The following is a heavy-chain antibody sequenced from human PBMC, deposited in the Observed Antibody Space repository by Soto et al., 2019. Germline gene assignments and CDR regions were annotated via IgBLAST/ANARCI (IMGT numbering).Heavy chain of an antibody. J-gene: IGHJ4*02. CDR2: ITGSGGNT. CDR1: GFTFDDYA. D-gene: IGHD1-7*01. Sequence: GGSLRLSCTASGFTFDDYAMHWVRQGPGKGLEWVSAITGSGGNTFYADSVKGRFTISRDRSKNTLYLQMSSLRAEDTALYYCAKNQERELPRVIDFWGQGTLVTVSS. V-gene: IGHV3-23*01. CDR3: AKNQERELPRVIDF.